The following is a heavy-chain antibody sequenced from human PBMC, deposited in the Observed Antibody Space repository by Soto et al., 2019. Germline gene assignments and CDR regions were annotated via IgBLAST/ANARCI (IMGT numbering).Heavy chain of an antibody. CDR2: IYPGDSDT. CDR1: GYSFTSYW. V-gene: IGHV5-51*01. CDR3: PRRFDFWSGSGSYYYGLDV. Sequence: GESLKISCKGSGYSFTSYWIVWVRQMPGKGLEWMGIIYPGDSDTRYSPSFQGQVTISADKSISTAYLQGSSLKASATTMYYRPRRFDFWSGSGSYYYGLDVWGPGTTGTVSS. D-gene: IGHD3-3*01. J-gene: IGHJ6*02.